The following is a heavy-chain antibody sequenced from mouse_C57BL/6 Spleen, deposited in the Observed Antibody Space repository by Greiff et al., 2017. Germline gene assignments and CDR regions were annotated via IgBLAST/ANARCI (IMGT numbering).Heavy chain of an antibody. CDR2: ISYDGSN. V-gene: IGHV3-6*01. CDR3: ARRGTMVTFDY. D-gene: IGHD2-2*01. CDR1: GYSITSGYY. Sequence: EVKLQESGPGLVKPSQSLSLTCSVTGYSITSGYYWNWIRQFPGNKLEWMGYISYDGSNNYNPSLKNRISITRDTSKNQFFLKLNSVTTEDTATYYCARRGTMVTFDYWGQGTTLTVSS. J-gene: IGHJ2*01.